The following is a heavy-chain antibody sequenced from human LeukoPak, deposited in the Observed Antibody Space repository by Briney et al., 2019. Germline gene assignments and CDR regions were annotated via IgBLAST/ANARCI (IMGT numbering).Heavy chain of an antibody. D-gene: IGHD3/OR15-3a*01. Sequence: ASVKVSCKASGYTFTGYYMHWVRQAPGQGLEWMGRINPNSGGTNYAQKFQGRVTMTRDTSISTAYMELSRPRSDDTAVYYCARGMWDDLIFDYWGQGTLVTVSS. CDR3: ARGMWDDLIFDY. CDR2: INPNSGGT. CDR1: GYTFTGYY. J-gene: IGHJ4*02. V-gene: IGHV1-2*06.